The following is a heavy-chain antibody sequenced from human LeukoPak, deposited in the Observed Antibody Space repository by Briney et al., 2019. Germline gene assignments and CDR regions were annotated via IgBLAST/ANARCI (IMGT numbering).Heavy chain of an antibody. J-gene: IGHJ4*02. CDR2: ISGSGGST. CDR3: AKVQWFGELLSDFDY. V-gene: IGHV3-23*01. D-gene: IGHD3-10*01. CDR1: GFTFSSYA. Sequence: GGSLRLSCAASGFTFSSYAMSWVRQAPWKGLEWVSAISGSGGSTYYADSVKGRFTISRDNSKNTLYLQMNSLRAEDTAVYYCAKVQWFGELLSDFDYWGQGTLVTVSS.